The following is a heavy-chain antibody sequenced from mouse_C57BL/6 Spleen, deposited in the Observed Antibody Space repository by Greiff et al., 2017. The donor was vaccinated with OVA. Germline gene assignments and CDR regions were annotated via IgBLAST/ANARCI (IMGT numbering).Heavy chain of an antibody. D-gene: IGHD2-1*01. V-gene: IGHV1-80*01. Sequence: QVQLQQSGAELVKPGASVKISCKASGYAFSSYWMNWVKQRPGKGLEWIGQIYPGDGDTKYNGKFKGKATLTADKSSSTAYMQLSSLTSEDSAVYFCARGVYYGNYGGYFDVWGTGTTVTVSS. J-gene: IGHJ1*03. CDR3: ARGVYYGNYGGYFDV. CDR2: IYPGDGDT. CDR1: GYAFSSYW.